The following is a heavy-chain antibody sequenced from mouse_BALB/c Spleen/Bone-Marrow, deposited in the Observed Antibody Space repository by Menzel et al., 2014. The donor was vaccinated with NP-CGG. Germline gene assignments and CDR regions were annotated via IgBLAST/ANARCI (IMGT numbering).Heavy chain of an antibody. CDR3: ARDPTVVLPFAF. V-gene: IGHV2-6-7*01. CDR2: VWGDGST. Sequence: VKLMESGPGLVAPSQSLSITCTVSWFSLTGYAVHWVRRPPGKGLEWLGMVWGDGSTDFNSALKSRLNISKDNSKSQVFLKMDSLQADDTARYCGARDPTVVLPFAFWGQGTLVTVSA. D-gene: IGHD1-1*01. J-gene: IGHJ3*01. CDR1: WFSLTGYA.